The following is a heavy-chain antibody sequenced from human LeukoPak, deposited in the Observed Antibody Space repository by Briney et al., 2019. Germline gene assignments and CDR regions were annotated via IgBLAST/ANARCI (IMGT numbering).Heavy chain of an antibody. CDR3: ARDGLLGGVPYYFDY. V-gene: IGHV3-21*01. J-gene: IGHJ4*02. CDR2: ISSSSSYI. Sequence: GGSLRLSCAASGFTFSSYSMTWVRQAPGKGLEWVSSISSSSSYIYYADSVKGRFTISRDNAKNSLYLQMNSLGAEDTAVYYCARDGLLGGVPYYFDYWGQGTLVTVSS. D-gene: IGHD3-16*01. CDR1: GFTFSSYS.